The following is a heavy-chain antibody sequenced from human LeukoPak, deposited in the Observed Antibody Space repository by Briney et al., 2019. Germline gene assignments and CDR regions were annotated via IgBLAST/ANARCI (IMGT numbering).Heavy chain of an antibody. CDR2: IYYSGST. J-gene: IGHJ6*03. D-gene: IGHD5-12*01. CDR1: GGSISSYY. Sequence: SETLSLTCTVSGGSISSYYWSWIRQPPGKGLEWIGYIYYSGSTNYNPSLKSRVTISVDTSKNQFSLKLGSVTAADTAVYYCARVGGYSGYDGYYYYYMDVWGKGTTVTVSS. V-gene: IGHV4-59*01. CDR3: ARVGGYSGYDGYYYYYMDV.